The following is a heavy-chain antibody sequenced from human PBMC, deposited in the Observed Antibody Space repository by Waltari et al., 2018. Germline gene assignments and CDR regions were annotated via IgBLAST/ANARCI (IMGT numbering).Heavy chain of an antibody. V-gene: IGHV1-69*08. CDR2: SIPIFGTA. CDR1: GGTFSSYA. CDR3: RGFRWEPGFDAFDI. J-gene: IGHJ3*02. Sequence: QVQLVQSGAEVKKPGSSVKVSCKASGGTFSSYAISWVRQAPGQGLEWMGRSIPIFGTANYAQKFQGRVTITADKSTSTAYMELSSLKASDTAMYYCRGFRWEPGFDAFDIWGQGTMVTVSS. D-gene: IGHD1-26*01.